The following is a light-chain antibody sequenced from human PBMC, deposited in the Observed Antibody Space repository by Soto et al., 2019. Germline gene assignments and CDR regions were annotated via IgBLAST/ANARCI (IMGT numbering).Light chain of an antibody. CDR1: SSDVGKYDA. CDR2: EVT. V-gene: IGLV2-23*02. J-gene: IGLJ2*01. CDR3: CSYTSIDSVV. Sequence: QPVLAQPASVSGSPGQSITISCSGTSSDVGKYDAVSWYQQHPGKAPKFIIYEVTKRPSGISDRFSGSKSGNTASLTISGLQAEDEADYYCCSYTSIDSVVFGGGTKLTVL.